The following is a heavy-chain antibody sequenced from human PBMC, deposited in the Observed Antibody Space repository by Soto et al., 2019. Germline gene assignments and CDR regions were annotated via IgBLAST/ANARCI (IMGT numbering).Heavy chain of an antibody. D-gene: IGHD1-1*01. CDR2: ISYDGSNK. V-gene: IGHV3-30-3*01. CDR3: ARNHRPVGNEPYYFDY. CDR1: GFTYSSYA. Sequence: QVQLVESGGGVVQPGRSLRLSCAASGFTYSSYAMHWVRQAPGKGLEWVAVISYDGSNKYYADSVKGRFTISRDNSKNTLYLQMNSLRAEDTAVYYCARNHRPVGNEPYYFDYWGQGTLVTVSS. J-gene: IGHJ4*02.